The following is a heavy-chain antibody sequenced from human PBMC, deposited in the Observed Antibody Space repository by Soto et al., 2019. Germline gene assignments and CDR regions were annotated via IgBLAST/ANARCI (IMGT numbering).Heavy chain of an antibody. CDR2: IYYSGST. CDR1: RGSISSGTNY. CDR3: ERHEAGSYFDS. V-gene: IGHV4-39*01. D-gene: IGHD6-25*01. J-gene: IGHJ4*02. Sequence: PSETLSLTCTVSRGSISSGTNYWAWIRQPPGKGLEWIANIYYSGSTFYNPSLKSRVTISLDTSKNQFSLKLRSVTAADTAVYYCERHEAGSYFDSWGQGTLVTVYS.